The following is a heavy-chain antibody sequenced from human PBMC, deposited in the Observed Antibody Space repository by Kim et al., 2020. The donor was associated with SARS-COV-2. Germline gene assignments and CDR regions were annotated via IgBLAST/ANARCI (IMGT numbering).Heavy chain of an antibody. CDR1: GGSISSGDYY. Sequence: SETLSLTCTVSGGSISSGDYYWSWIRQPPGMGLEWIGYIYYTGSSHYNPSLNSRDTISIYTSKNQFSLKLISVTAADTSLYYCARGPPFGGGDCYSHWG. J-gene: IGHJ1*01. CDR3: ARGPPFGGGDCYSH. V-gene: IGHV4-30-4*01. CDR2: IYYTGSS. D-gene: IGHD2-21*02.